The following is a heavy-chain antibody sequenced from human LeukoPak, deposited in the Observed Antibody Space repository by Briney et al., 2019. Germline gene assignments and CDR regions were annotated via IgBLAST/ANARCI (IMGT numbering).Heavy chain of an antibody. CDR1: GGTFSSYA. V-gene: IGHV1-2*06. CDR2: INPNSGGT. CDR3: ARDRYDFWSGYQGDFDY. D-gene: IGHD3-3*01. J-gene: IGHJ4*02. Sequence: SSVKVSCKASGGTFSSYAISRVRQAPGQGLEWMGRINPNSGGTNYAQKFQGRVTMTRDTSISTAYMELSRLRSDDTAVYYCARDRYDFWSGYQGDFDYWGQGTLVTVSS.